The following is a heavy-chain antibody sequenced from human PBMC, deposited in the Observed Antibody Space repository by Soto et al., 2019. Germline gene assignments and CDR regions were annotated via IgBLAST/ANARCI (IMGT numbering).Heavy chain of an antibody. CDR3: AKDRRRDAEGYSFDH. CDR2: IHYSGRT. J-gene: IGHJ4*02. CDR1: VGSISGSY. V-gene: IGHV4-59*01. Sequence: PSETLSLTCTVSVGSISGSYWSWIRPTPGKVLEWVGYIHYSGRTNYNTSFKSRVTMSVDSAKNQFSLQLSSVTAADTAVYFCAKDRRRDAEGYSFDHWGQGDLVTVAS. D-gene: IGHD2-15*01.